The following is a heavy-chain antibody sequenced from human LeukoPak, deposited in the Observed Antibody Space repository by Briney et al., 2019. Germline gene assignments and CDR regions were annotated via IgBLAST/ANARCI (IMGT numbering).Heavy chain of an antibody. CDR1: GFTFSSYW. Sequence: PGGSLRLSCAASGFTFSSYWMSWVRQAPGKGLEWVANIKQDGSEKYYVDSVKGRFTISRDNAKNSLYLQMNSLRAEDTAVYYCASLKGYYDYVWGSYRYTKPFDYWGQGTLATVSS. D-gene: IGHD3-16*02. J-gene: IGHJ4*02. CDR2: IKQDGSEK. V-gene: IGHV3-7*01. CDR3: ASLKGYYDYVWGSYRYTKPFDY.